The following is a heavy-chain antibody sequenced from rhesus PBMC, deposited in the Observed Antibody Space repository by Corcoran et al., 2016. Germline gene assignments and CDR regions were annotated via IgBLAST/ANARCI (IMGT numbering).Heavy chain of an antibody. V-gene: IGHV4S14*01. CDR3: ASGYCSSTYCSSFDY. Sequence: QVQLQESGPGLVKPSETLSLTCAVSGGSISGYYYWSWIRQPPGKGLEWIGSIYGSGGSNYLNPSLKSRVTLSVDTSQNQFFLKLSSVTAADTSVYYCASGYCSSTYCSSFDYWGQGVLVTVSS. CDR2: IYGSGGSN. D-gene: IGHD2-15*01. CDR1: GGSISGYYY. J-gene: IGHJ4*01.